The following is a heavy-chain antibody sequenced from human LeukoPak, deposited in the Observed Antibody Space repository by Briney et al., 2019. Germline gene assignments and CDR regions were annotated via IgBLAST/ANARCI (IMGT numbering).Heavy chain of an antibody. CDR3: AKSLDQIVVAPAAQNFDY. Sequence: PGRSLRLSCAAAGFTFRNYGMNWVRQAPGKGLEWVAVISYDGSQKFYEDSVKGRFTISRDNSKNTLYLQMNSLRAEDTAMYYCAKSLDQIVVAPAAQNFDYWGQGTLVTVSS. CDR1: GFTFRNYG. J-gene: IGHJ4*02. V-gene: IGHV3-30*18. CDR2: ISYDGSQK. D-gene: IGHD2-2*01.